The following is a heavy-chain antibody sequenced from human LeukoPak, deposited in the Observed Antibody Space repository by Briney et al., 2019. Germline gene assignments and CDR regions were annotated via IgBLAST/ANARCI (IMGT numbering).Heavy chain of an antibody. J-gene: IGHJ5*02. D-gene: IGHD5/OR15-5a*01. Sequence: PGGSLTLSSASSGFTFSNAWRSWVRQAPEEGLEFGGRIKSKTDGGKIDYDAPPNGRFSIPRDASKNTLYPQMNSLKTDNTAVYYCTKDLVYVGHWGQGTLVTVSS. CDR2: IKSKTDGGKI. CDR1: GFTFSNAW. V-gene: IGHV3-15*01. CDR3: TKDLVYVGH.